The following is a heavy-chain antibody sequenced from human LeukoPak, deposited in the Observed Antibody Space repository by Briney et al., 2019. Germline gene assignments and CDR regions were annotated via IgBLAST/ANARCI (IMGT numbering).Heavy chain of an antibody. CDR1: GFTFSSYA. D-gene: IGHD5-18*01. J-gene: IGHJ4*02. V-gene: IGHV3-23*01. CDR2: ISGSGGST. Sequence: QSGGSLRLSCAASGFTFSSYAMSWVRQAPGKGLEWVSAISGSGGSTYYADSVKGRFTISRDNSKNTLYLQMNSLRAEDTAVYYCAKVGFTAMVTSGYYFDYWGQGTLVTVSS. CDR3: AKVGFTAMVTSGYYFDY.